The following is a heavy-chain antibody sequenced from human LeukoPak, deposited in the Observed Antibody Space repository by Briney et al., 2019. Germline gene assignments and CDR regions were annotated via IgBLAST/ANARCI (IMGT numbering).Heavy chain of an antibody. CDR3: AKGDYDILTGYY. D-gene: IGHD3-9*01. J-gene: IGHJ4*02. Sequence: GESLRLSCAASGFTFSSYEMNWVRQAPGKGLEWVSYISSTGTTIYYADSVKGRFTISRDNAKNSLYLQMNSLRAEDTAVYYCAKGDYDILTGYYWGQGTLVTVSS. CDR2: ISSTGTTI. V-gene: IGHV3-48*03. CDR1: GFTFSSYE.